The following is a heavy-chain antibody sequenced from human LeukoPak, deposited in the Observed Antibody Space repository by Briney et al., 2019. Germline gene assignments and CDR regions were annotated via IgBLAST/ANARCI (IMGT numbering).Heavy chain of an antibody. CDR1: GFTFSSYD. D-gene: IGHD1-7*01. Sequence: PGGSLRLSCAASGFTFSSYDIHWVRQAPGKGLEWVAFIRYDGSNKYYADSVRGRFTISRDNSKNTLYLQMNSLRADDTAVYYCAKRRGLELTYYYHMDVWGKGTTVTVSS. J-gene: IGHJ6*03. CDR3: AKRRGLELTYYYHMDV. V-gene: IGHV3-30*02. CDR2: IRYDGSNK.